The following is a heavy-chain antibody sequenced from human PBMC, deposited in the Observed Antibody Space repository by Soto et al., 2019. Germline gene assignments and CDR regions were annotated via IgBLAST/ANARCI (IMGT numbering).Heavy chain of an antibody. J-gene: IGHJ4*02. V-gene: IGHV3-13*04. CDR3: ARGPWPRGDSSGFYYYFDY. D-gene: IGHD3-22*01. Sequence: WESLRLSCAASEFTFSNYAMHWVRQATGKGREWVSAIGTAGDTYYPDSVKGRFAISRENAKNSLYLQVNSLRVGDTAVYYCARGPWPRGDSSGFYYYFDYWGQGTLVTVSS. CDR1: EFTFSNYA. CDR2: IGTAGDT.